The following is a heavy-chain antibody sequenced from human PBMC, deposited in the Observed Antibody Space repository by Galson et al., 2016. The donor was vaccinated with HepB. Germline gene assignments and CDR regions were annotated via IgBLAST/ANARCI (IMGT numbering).Heavy chain of an antibody. J-gene: IGHJ4*02. CDR1: GVNFTRYA. Sequence: SVKVSCKASGVNFTRYAISWVRQAPGQGLEWLGGINPLFNTTNYAQKFRDRVTITADESTSTAYMELTSLRSDSTAVYYCARDRLRALDYWGQGTLVTVSS. CDR3: ARDRLRALDY. CDR2: INPLFNTT. V-gene: IGHV1-69*13. D-gene: IGHD6-6*01.